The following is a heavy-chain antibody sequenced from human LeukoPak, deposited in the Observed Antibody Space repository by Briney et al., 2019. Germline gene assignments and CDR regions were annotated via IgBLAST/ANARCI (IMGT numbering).Heavy chain of an antibody. CDR1: GYSISSGYY. CDR2: IYHSGST. V-gene: IGHV4-38-2*02. Sequence: PSETLSLTCTVSGYSISSGYYWGWIRQPPGKGLEWIGSIYHSGSTYYNPSLKSRVSISVDTSKNQFSLKLSSVTAADTAVYYCARDCMYNWNDRAVWWFDPWGQGTLVTVSS. D-gene: IGHD1-20*01. J-gene: IGHJ5*02. CDR3: ARDCMYNWNDRAVWWFDP.